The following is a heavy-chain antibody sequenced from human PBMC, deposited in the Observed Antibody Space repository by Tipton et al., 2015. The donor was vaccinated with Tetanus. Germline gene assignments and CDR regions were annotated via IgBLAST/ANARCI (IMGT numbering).Heavy chain of an antibody. D-gene: IGHD3-3*01. CDR1: GGTFSSYA. V-gene: IGHV1-69*06. Sequence: QSGPEVKKPGSSVKVSCKASGGTFSSYAISWVRQAPGQGLEWMGGIIPILGTANYAQKFQGRVTITADKSTSTAYMELSSLRSEDTAVYYCARGQYYDFWSGYLSRAYYFDYWGQGTLVTVSS. CDR2: IIPILGTA. J-gene: IGHJ4*02. CDR3: ARGQYYDFWSGYLSRAYYFDY.